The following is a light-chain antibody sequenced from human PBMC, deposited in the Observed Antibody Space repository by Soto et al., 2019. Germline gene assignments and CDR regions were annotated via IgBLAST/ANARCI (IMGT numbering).Light chain of an antibody. V-gene: IGKV1-5*01. CDR1: QSISSW. CDR3: QQYDRYAWT. J-gene: IGKJ1*01. Sequence: EIQMTQSPSILSASVGDRVTITCRASQSISSWLAWYQQKPGKAPKLLIYDASSSESGVPSRFSGIGSGTEFTLTSTSLQPDDFANYYCQQYDRYAWTFGQGTKVEIK. CDR2: DAS.